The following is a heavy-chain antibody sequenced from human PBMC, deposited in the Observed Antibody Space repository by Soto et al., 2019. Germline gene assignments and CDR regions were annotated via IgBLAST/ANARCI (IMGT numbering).Heavy chain of an antibody. CDR1: GGTFSSYA. J-gene: IGHJ6*02. CDR2: IIHNFGTA. Sequence: WAAVQVSRKASGGTFSSYAIRWVRQPPGQGLEGMGGIIHNFGTANYAQKFQGRVTITADESTSTSYMKLSSLRSEDTAVYYCATDVYVPRGYYFYGRYIWGRGTTLTVSS. D-gene: IGHD3-10*01. V-gene: IGHV1-69*13. CDR3: ATDVYVPRGYYFYGRYI.